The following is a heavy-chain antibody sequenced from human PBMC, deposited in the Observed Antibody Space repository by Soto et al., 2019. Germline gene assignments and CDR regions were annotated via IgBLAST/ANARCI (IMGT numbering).Heavy chain of an antibody. CDR3: ARDASSGWYADY. V-gene: IGHV3-48*02. CDR2: ISSSSITI. CDR1: GFTFSSYS. D-gene: IGHD6-19*01. Sequence: EVQLVESGGGLVQPGGSLRLSCAASGFTFSSYSMNWVRQAPGKGREWVSYISSSSITIYYADSVKGRFTISRDNAKNSLYLKMNSLRDEDTAVYYCARDASSGWYADYWGQGTLVTVSS. J-gene: IGHJ4*02.